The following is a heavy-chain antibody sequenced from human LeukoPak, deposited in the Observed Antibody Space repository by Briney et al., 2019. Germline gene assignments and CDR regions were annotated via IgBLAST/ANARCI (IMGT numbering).Heavy chain of an antibody. D-gene: IGHD5-12*01. CDR2: IYYSGST. Sequence: PSETLSLTCTVSGGSISSSSYYWGWIRQPPGKGLEWIGSIYYSGSTYYNPSLKSRVTISVDTSKNQFSLKLSSVTAADTAVYYCARYTSNGGYSGYDSPYYFDYWGQGTRVTVSS. CDR3: ARYTSNGGYSGYDSPYYFDY. J-gene: IGHJ4*02. CDR1: GGSISSSSYY. V-gene: IGHV4-39*01.